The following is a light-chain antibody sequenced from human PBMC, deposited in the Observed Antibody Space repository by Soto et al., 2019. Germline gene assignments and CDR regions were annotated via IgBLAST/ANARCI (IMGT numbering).Light chain of an antibody. V-gene: IGKV3D-20*02. CDR2: VTS. Sequence: EIVLTQSPGTLSLSPGERATLSCRASQSVSNNFLAWYQQKPGQSPRLLIYVTSSRATGLPARFSGSGSGTDFTLTISSLEPEDFAVYYCQQRSNWPSTFGGGTKVDIK. CDR1: QSVSNNF. CDR3: QQRSNWPST. J-gene: IGKJ4*01.